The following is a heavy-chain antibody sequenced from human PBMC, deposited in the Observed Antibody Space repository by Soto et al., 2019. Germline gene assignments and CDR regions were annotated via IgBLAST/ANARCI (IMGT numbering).Heavy chain of an antibody. CDR1: GLTFSTYG. CDR2: ISNDVRNI. Sequence: VQLVESGGGVVQPGRSLRLSCAASGLTFSTYGCHWVRQAPGKGLEWVAVISNDVRNIHYAESVKRRFTISRDNSKHTRYLTMNRPRPNDTEVSYCAQDTLGGMTPVFMPGPDWGQGTLVTVSS. CDR3: AQDTLGGMTPVFMPGPD. D-gene: IGHD2-2*01. J-gene: IGHJ4*02. V-gene: IGHV3-30*18.